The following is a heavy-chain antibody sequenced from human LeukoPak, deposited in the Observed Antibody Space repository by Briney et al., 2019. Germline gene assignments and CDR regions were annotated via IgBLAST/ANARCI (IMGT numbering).Heavy chain of an antibody. CDR2: IDWDDDK. D-gene: IGHD1-26*01. CDR1: GFSLSTSGMR. J-gene: IGHJ3*02. CDR3: ARIGGYYTNDVFNI. Sequence: QTLSLTCTFSGFSLSTSGMRVSWIRQPPGKALEWLARIDWDDDKFYSTSLKTRLTISKDTSKNQVVLTMTNMDPVDTATYYCARIGGYYTNDVFNIWGKGKMVTVSS. V-gene: IGHV2-70*04.